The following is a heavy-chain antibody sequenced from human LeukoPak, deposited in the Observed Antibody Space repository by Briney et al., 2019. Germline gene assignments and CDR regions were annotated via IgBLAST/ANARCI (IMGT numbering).Heavy chain of an antibody. V-gene: IGHV3-21*01. CDR1: GFTFTSYW. J-gene: IGHJ4*02. CDR2: ISSSSSYI. D-gene: IGHD5-18*01. CDR3: AKSRGYSYGLYYFDY. Sequence: PGGSLRLSCAVSGFTFTSYWMNWVRQAPGKGLEWVSSISSSSSYIYYADSVKGRFTISRDNAKNSLYLQMNSLRAEDTAVYYCAKSRGYSYGLYYFDYWGQGTLVTVSS.